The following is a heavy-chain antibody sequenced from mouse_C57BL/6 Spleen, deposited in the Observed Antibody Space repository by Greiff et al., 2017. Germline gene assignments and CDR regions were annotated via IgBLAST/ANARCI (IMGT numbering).Heavy chain of an antibody. Sequence: ESGPGLVKPSQSLSLTCSVTGYSITSGYYWNWLRQFPGNKLEWMGYISYDGSNNYNPSLKNRISITRDTSKNQFFLKLNSVTTEDTATYYCARKMSSYAMDYWGQGTSVTVSS. J-gene: IGHJ4*01. D-gene: IGHD1-1*01. CDR2: ISYDGSN. CDR1: GYSITSGYY. CDR3: ARKMSSYAMDY. V-gene: IGHV3-6*01.